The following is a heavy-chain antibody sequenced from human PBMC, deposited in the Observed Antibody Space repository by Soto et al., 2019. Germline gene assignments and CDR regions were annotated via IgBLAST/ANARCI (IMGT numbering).Heavy chain of an antibody. Sequence: QVQLQQWGAGLLKPSETLSLTCAVYGGSFSGYYWSWMRQPPGKGLEWIGEINHSGSTNYNPSLKSRVTITVDTSKNPFSLKLSSVTAADTAVYYCAIQHYDILTGYRDAFDIWGQGTMVTVSS. V-gene: IGHV4-34*01. D-gene: IGHD3-9*01. CDR1: GGSFSGYY. CDR2: INHSGST. J-gene: IGHJ3*02. CDR3: AIQHYDILTGYRDAFDI.